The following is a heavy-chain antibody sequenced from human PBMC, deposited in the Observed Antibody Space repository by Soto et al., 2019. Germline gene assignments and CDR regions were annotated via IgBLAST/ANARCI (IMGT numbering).Heavy chain of an antibody. CDR1: GGSISSGGYY. CDR3: ASGSIWGAPMDV. Sequence: QVQLQESGPGLVKPSQTLSLTCTVSGGSISSGGYYWSWIRQHPGKGLEWIGYIYYSGSTYYNPSLKSRVTTAVDTSKNQFSLKLSSVTAADTAVYYCASGSIWGAPMDVWGQGTTVTVSS. CDR2: IYYSGST. V-gene: IGHV4-31*03. D-gene: IGHD3-16*01. J-gene: IGHJ6*02.